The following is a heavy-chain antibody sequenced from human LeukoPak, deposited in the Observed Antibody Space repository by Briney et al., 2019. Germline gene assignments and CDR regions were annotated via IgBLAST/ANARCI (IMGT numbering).Heavy chain of an antibody. J-gene: IGHJ3*02. D-gene: IGHD1-1*01. V-gene: IGHV3-21*01. CDR1: GFTFSNFN. Sequence: PGGSLRLSCAASGFTFSNFNMNWVRQAPGKGLEWVSTISIASTHILYADSVKGRFTISRDNAKNSLFLQMNSLRVEDTAVYYCARGLQYNDAFDIWGPGTMVTVSS. CDR2: ISIASTHI. CDR3: ARGLQYNDAFDI.